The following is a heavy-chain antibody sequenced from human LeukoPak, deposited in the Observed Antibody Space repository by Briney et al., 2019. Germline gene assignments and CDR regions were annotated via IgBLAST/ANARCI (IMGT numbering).Heavy chain of an antibody. CDR2: IKEDGSEK. CDR3: ARARQSDY. Sequence: PGGSLRLSCAASGFTFSTYWMTWVRQSPGKGLEWVANIKEDGSEKYYVDSVKGRFTISRDNAKNSLYLQMNSLRDEDTAVYYCARARQSDYWGQGTLVTVSS. J-gene: IGHJ4*02. V-gene: IGHV3-7*04. CDR1: GFTFSTYW.